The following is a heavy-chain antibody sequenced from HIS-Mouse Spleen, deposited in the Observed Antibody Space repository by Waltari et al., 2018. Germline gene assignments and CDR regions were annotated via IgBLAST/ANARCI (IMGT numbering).Heavy chain of an antibody. Sequence: QLQLQESGPGLVKPSETLSLTCTVPGGSIITSSYYWGWIRQPPGKGLEWIGSIYSSGSTYYNPSLKSRVTISVDTSKNQFSLKLSSVTAADTAVYYCAREIPYSSSWYDWYFDLWGRGTLVTVSS. J-gene: IGHJ2*01. CDR2: IYSSGST. D-gene: IGHD6-13*01. CDR3: AREIPYSSSWYDWYFDL. V-gene: IGHV4-39*07. CDR1: GGSIITSSYY.